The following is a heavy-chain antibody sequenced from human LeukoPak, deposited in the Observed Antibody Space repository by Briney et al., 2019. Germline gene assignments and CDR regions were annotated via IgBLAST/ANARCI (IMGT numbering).Heavy chain of an antibody. V-gene: IGHV3-21*01. Sequence: GGSLRLSCAASGFTFSSYSMNWVRQAPGKGLEWVSSISSSSSYIYYADSVKGRFTISRDNAKNSLYLQMNSLRAEDTAVYYCARTPGYCSGGSCYSVYFDYWGQGTLVTVSS. D-gene: IGHD2-15*01. CDR2: ISSSSSYI. CDR1: GFTFSSYS. J-gene: IGHJ4*02. CDR3: ARTPGYCSGGSCYSVYFDY.